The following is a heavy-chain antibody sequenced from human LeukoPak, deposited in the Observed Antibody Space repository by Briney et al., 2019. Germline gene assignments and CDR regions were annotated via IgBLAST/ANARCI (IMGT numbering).Heavy chain of an antibody. CDR2: IYYSGST. D-gene: IGHD6-13*01. Sequence: SETLSLTCTVSGGSISSYYWSWFRQPPGKGLEWIGYIYYSGSTYYNPSLKSRVTISVDTSKNQFSLKLSSVTAADTAVYYCARDTVRGYSSSFYFDYWGQGTLVTVSS. J-gene: IGHJ4*02. CDR3: ARDTVRGYSSSFYFDY. V-gene: IGHV4-59*12. CDR1: GGSISSYY.